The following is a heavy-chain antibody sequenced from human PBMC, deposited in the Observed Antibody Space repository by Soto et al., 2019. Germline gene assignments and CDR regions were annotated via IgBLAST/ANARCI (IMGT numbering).Heavy chain of an antibody. CDR1: GFTFSSYA. V-gene: IGHV3-23*01. CDR3: AKAHPMVTITKGYFDY. J-gene: IGHJ4*02. Sequence: GGSLRLSCAASGFTFSSYAMSWVRQAPGKGLEWVSAISGSGGSTYYADSVKGRFTISRDNSKNTLYLQMNSLRAEDTAVYSCAKAHPMVTITKGYFDYWGQGTLVTVSS. D-gene: IGHD5-18*01. CDR2: ISGSGGST.